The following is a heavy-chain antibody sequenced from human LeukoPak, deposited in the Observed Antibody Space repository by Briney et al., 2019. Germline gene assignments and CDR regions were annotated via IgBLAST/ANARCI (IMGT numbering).Heavy chain of an antibody. CDR3: AREAYCGGDCYSGFDY. J-gene: IGHJ4*02. Sequence: ESSETLSLTCTVSGGSIRSYHWSWIRQPPGKRLEWIGYIYDSGSTNYNPSLKSRVTISIDTSKNQFSLKLSSVTAADTAVYYCAREAYCGGDCYSGFDYWGQGTLVTVSS. D-gene: IGHD2-21*02. V-gene: IGHV4-59*01. CDR1: GGSIRSYH. CDR2: IYDSGST.